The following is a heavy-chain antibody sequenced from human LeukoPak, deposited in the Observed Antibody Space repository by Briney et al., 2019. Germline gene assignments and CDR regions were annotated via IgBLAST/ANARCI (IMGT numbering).Heavy chain of an antibody. CDR3: ARVPAASSYDFWSGYIYFFDY. V-gene: IGHV1-2*02. J-gene: IGHJ4*02. D-gene: IGHD3-3*01. CDR2: IKPNSGGT. Sequence: SVKVSYKTSGYTFSGYYMHWVRQAPGQGLEWMAWIKPNSGGTNYVEKFQGRVTMTRDTSISTAYMELSRLRSDDTAVYYCARVPAASSYDFWSGYIYFFDYWGQGTLVTVSS. CDR1: GYTFSGYY.